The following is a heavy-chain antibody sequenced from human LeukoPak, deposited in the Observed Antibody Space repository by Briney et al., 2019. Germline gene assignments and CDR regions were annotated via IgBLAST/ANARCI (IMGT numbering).Heavy chain of an antibody. CDR3: ARKRRPLGWFDP. CDR1: GYTFTDHY. CDR2: MNPNSGNT. J-gene: IGHJ5*02. V-gene: IGHV1-8*03. D-gene: IGHD3-16*01. Sequence: GATVKISCKTSGYTFTDHYLHWVRQATGQGLEWMGWMNPNSGNTGYAQKFQGRVTITRNTSISTAYMELSSLRSEDTAVYYCARKRRPLGWFDPWGQGTPVTVSS.